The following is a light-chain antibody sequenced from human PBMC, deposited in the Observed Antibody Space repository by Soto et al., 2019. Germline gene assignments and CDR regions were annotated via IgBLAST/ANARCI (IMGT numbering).Light chain of an antibody. J-gene: IGKJ1*01. V-gene: IGKV1-6*01. CDR2: AAS. CDR1: QGISND. CDR3: LQYYNYPRT. Sequence: AIQVTQSPSSLSAFVGDIVTITCRASQGISNDLGWYQQRPGKAPKLLIFAASDLQSGVPSRFRGSRSGTDLTLTISSLQPEDFANYYCLQYYNYPRTFGQGTKVEFK.